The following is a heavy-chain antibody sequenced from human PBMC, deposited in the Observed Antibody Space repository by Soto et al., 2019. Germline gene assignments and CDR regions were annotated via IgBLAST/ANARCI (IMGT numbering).Heavy chain of an antibody. Sequence: ASVKVSCKASGYTFTSYGISWVRQAPGQGLEWMGWISAYNGNTNYAQKLQGRVTMTTDTSTSTAYMELRSLRSDDTAVYYCARVWIVLRYFHWFAAQYGYWGQGTLVTVSS. D-gene: IGHD3-9*01. CDR2: ISAYNGNT. CDR1: GYTFTSYG. CDR3: ARVWIVLRYFHWFAAQYGY. V-gene: IGHV1-18*01. J-gene: IGHJ4*02.